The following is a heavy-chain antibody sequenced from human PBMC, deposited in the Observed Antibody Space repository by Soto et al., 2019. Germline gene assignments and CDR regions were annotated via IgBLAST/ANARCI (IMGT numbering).Heavy chain of an antibody. Sequence: PSETLSLTCAVYGGSFSGYYWSWIRQPPGKGLEWIGEINHSGSNNYNPSLKSRVTISVDTSKNQFSLKLSSVTAADTAVYYCGRGRYSYGLDYWGQGTLVTVSS. CDR3: GRGRYSYGLDY. J-gene: IGHJ4*02. CDR2: INHSGSN. V-gene: IGHV4-34*01. D-gene: IGHD5-18*01. CDR1: GGSFSGYY.